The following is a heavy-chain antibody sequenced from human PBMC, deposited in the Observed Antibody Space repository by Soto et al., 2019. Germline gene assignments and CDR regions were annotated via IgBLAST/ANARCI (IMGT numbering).Heavy chain of an antibody. J-gene: IGHJ4*02. V-gene: IGHV2-5*02. Sequence: QITLKESGPTLVKPTQTLTLTCTFSGFSLNTPEVGVGWIRQPPGKALEWLALIYWDDEKYSSPSLKSRPTNTKDNSKNQVVLPMTNMVTVDTATYYCAHRPGVGCAELLCRPFDYGGQGALVTVSS. D-gene: IGHD3-10*01. CDR3: AHRPGVGCAELLCRPFDY. CDR1: GFSLNTPEVG. CDR2: IYWDDEK.